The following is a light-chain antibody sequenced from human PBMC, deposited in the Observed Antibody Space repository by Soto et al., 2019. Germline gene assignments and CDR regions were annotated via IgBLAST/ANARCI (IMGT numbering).Light chain of an antibody. CDR2: EVT. J-gene: IGLJ1*01. CDR3: SSYIDISIRR. V-gene: IGLV2-14*01. CDR1: SSDIGAYNY. Sequence: QSALTQPASVSGSPGQSITISCTGTSSDIGAYNYVSWYQQNPGKAPKLMIYEVTKRPSGVSNRFSGSKSGNTASLTIFGLQAEDEADYYCSSYIDISIRRFGTGTKVTV.